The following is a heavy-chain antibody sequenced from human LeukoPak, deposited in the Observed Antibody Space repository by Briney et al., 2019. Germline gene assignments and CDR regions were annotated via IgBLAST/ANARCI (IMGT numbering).Heavy chain of an antibody. CDR3: ARGQSYCSGGSCYSVWFDP. J-gene: IGHJ5*02. V-gene: IGHV4-34*01. Sequence: SETLSLTCAVYGGSFSGYYWSWIRQPPGKGLEWIGEINHSGSTNYNPSLKSRVTISVDTSKNQFSLKLSSVTAAVTAVYYCARGQSYCSGGSCYSVWFDPWGQGTLVTVSS. D-gene: IGHD2-15*01. CDR1: GGSFSGYY. CDR2: INHSGST.